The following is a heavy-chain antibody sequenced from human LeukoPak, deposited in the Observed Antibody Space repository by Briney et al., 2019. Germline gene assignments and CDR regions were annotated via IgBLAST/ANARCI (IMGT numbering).Heavy chain of an antibody. Sequence: PGGSLRLSCAASGFTFSSYAMSWVRQAPGKGLEWVSAISGSGGSTYYADSVKGRFTISRDNSKNTLYLQMNSLRAEGTAVYYCAKGYCSSTSCWNWFDPWGQGTLVTVSS. CDR1: GFTFSSYA. CDR2: ISGSGGST. D-gene: IGHD2-2*01. J-gene: IGHJ5*02. V-gene: IGHV3-23*01. CDR3: AKGYCSSTSCWNWFDP.